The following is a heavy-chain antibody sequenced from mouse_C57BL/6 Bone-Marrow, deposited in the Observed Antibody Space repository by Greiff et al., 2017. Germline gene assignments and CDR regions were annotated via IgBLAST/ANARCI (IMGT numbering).Heavy chain of an antibody. D-gene: IGHD1-3*01. V-gene: IGHV1-52*01. CDR1: GYTFTSYW. Sequence: VQLQQPGAELVRPGSSVKLSCKASGYTFTSYWMHWVKQRPIQGLEWIGNIDPSDSETHYNQKFKDKATLTVDKSSSPAYMQLSSLTAEDAAVYYCARRSGDDLDDWGQGTTLTVSS. CDR2: IDPSDSET. J-gene: IGHJ2*01. CDR3: ARRSGDDLDD.